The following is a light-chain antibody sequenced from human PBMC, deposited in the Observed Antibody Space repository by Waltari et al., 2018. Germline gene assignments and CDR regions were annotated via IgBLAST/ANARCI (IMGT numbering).Light chain of an antibody. V-gene: IGLV2-14*03. CDR1: SRDVAGYNS. Sequence: QSALTQPASVSGSPGQSITISCPGTSRDVAGYNSVPCSQQHPGKAPKLMIYDVSNRPSGVSNRFSGSKSGNTASLTISGLQAEDEADYYCSCSSYTSNSTVVFGGGTKLTVL. CDR2: DVS. J-gene: IGLJ2*01. CDR3: SSYTSNSTVV.